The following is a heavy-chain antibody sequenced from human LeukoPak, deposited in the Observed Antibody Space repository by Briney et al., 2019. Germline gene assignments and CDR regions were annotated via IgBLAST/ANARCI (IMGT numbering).Heavy chain of an antibody. V-gene: IGHV1-2*02. CDR3: ARFEPGRLVTFDY. D-gene: IGHD6-6*01. CDR2: INPNSGGT. CDR1: GYTFTGYY. Sequence: GASVKVSCKASGYTFTGYYMHWVRQAPGQGLEWMEWINPNSGGTNYAQKFQGRVTMTRDTSISTAYMELSRLRSDDTAVYYCARFEPGRLVTFDYWGQGTLVTVSS. J-gene: IGHJ4*02.